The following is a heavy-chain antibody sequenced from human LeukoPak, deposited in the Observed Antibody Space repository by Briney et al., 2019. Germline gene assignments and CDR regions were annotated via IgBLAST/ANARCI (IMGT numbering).Heavy chain of an antibody. Sequence: PSETLSLTCAVYGGSFSGYYWSWIRQPPGKGLEWIGEINHSGSTNYNPSLKSRVTISVDTSKNQFSLKLSSVTAADTAVYYCAGGPARYCSGGSCYSLNYWGQGTLVTVSS. D-gene: IGHD2-15*01. J-gene: IGHJ4*02. CDR3: AGGPARYCSGGSCYSLNY. CDR1: GGSFSGYY. V-gene: IGHV4-34*01. CDR2: INHSGST.